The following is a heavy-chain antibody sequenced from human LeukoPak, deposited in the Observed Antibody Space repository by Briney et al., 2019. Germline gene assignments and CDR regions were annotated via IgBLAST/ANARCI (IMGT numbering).Heavy chain of an antibody. J-gene: IGHJ4*02. D-gene: IGHD3-22*01. CDR2: IRYDGSNK. CDR1: GFTFSSYG. CDR3: AKDAGSDGSAPPPPDY. V-gene: IGHV3-30*02. Sequence: GGSLRLSCAASGFTFSSYGMHWVRQAPGKGLEWVAYIRYDGSNKYYADSVKARFTISRDNSKNALYLQMNSLRAEDTAVYLGAKDAGSDGSAPPPPDYWGQGTLVTVSS.